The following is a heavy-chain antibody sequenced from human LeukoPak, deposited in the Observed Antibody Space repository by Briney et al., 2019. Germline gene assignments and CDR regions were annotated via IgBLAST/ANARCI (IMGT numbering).Heavy chain of an antibody. J-gene: IGHJ5*02. V-gene: IGHV4-39*01. Sequence: SETLSLTCAVSGGSISSGYYWGWIRQPPGKGLEWIGSIYYSGSTYYNPSLKSRVTISVDTSKNQFSLKLSSVTAADTAVYYCARLVCSGGSCSNWFDPWGQGTLVTVSS. CDR3: ARLVCSGGSCSNWFDP. D-gene: IGHD2-15*01. CDR1: GGSISSGYY. CDR2: IYYSGST.